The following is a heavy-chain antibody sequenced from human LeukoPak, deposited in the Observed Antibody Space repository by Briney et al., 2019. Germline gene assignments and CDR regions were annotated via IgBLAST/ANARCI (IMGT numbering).Heavy chain of an antibody. J-gene: IGHJ6*02. D-gene: IGHD7-27*01. CDR3: ARLRAWGSGYFYGLDV. CDR1: GFNLTRFW. V-gene: IGHV5-51*01. Sequence: GESLKISCYGSGFNLTRFWVAWVRQPPGKGLECMAIMYPGDSETIYSPSFQGQVIISADKSTNTAHLRWSSLKASDSAIYYCARLRAWGSGYFYGLDVWGQGTTVTVSS. CDR2: MYPGDSET.